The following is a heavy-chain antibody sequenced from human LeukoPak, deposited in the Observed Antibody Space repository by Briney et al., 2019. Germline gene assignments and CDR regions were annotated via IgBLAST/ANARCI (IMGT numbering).Heavy chain of an antibody. CDR1: GGSISSGCYY. CDR3: ARRTAAGKGAFDY. CDR2: IYTSGST. Sequence: SETLSLTCTVSGGSISSGCYYWSWIRQPAGKGLEWIGRIYTSGSTNYNPSLKSRVTISVDTSKNQFSLKLSSVTAADTAVYYCARRTAAGKGAFDYWGQGTLVTVSS. J-gene: IGHJ4*02. D-gene: IGHD6-13*01. V-gene: IGHV4-61*02.